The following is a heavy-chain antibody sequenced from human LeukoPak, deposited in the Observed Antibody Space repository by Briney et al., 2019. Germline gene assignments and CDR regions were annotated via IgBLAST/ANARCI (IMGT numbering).Heavy chain of an antibody. V-gene: IGHV4-34*01. CDR1: GVSFSGYY. CDR2: INHSGST. J-gene: IGHJ4*02. D-gene: IGHD5-24*01. Sequence: PSETLSLTCVVYGVSFSGYYWSWIRQPPEKGLEWIGEINHSGSTNYNPSLKSRVTISVDTSKNQFSLKLRSVTAADTAVYYCARTRWLQSLFDYWGQGTLVTVSS. CDR3: ARTRWLQSLFDY.